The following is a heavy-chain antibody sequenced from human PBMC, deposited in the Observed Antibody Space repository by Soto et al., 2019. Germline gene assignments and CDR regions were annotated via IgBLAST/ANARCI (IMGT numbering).Heavy chain of an antibody. J-gene: IGHJ4*02. CDR1: GFAFINHW. V-gene: IGHV3-7*01. CDR3: AKSEGYDSSGYYYLPYFDY. Sequence: GGSLRLSCAASGFAFINHWMYWVRQAPGKGLEWVAYIKQDGSERNYVDSVKGRFTISRDNAKNSLYLQMDSLRDEDTAVYYCAKSEGYDSSGYYYLPYFDYWGQGTLVTVSS. CDR2: IKQDGSER. D-gene: IGHD3-22*01.